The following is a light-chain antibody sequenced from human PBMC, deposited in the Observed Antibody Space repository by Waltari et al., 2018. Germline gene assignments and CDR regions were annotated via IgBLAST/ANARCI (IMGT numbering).Light chain of an antibody. J-gene: IGKJ2*01. V-gene: IGKV1-5*03. CDR3: QQYNSYSAT. CDR1: QSISSW. Sequence: DIQMTQSPSTLSASVGDRVTITCRASQSISSWLAWYQQKPGKAPKLRIYKASSLESGVPSRLSGSGSGTEFTLTISSLQPDDFATYYCQQYNSYSATFGQGTKLEIK. CDR2: KAS.